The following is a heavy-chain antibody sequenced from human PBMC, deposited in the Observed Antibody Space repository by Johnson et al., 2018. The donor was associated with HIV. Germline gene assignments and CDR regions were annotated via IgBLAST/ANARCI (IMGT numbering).Heavy chain of an antibody. CDR1: GFTVSSNY. Sequence: QEKLVESGGDLVQPGGSLRLSCAASGFTVSSNYMSWVRQAPGKGLEWVSYISSSDSSIYYADSVKGRFTISRDNAKNSLYLQMNSLRAEDTAIYYCARADVSGSYFGVEIWGQGTMVTVSS. CDR3: ARADVSGSYFGVEI. D-gene: IGHD3-10*01. CDR2: ISSSDSSI. J-gene: IGHJ3*02. V-gene: IGHV3-11*01.